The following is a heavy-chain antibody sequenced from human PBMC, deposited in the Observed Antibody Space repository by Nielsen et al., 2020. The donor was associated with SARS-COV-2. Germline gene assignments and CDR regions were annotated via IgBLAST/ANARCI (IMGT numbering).Heavy chain of an antibody. V-gene: IGHV3-30*19. CDR2: IWYDGSNK. D-gene: IGHD1-26*01. J-gene: IGHJ6*03. Sequence: GESLKISCAASGFTFSSYGMHWVRQAPGKELEWVAVIWYDGSNKYYADSVKGRFTISRDNSKNTLYLQMNSLRAEDTAVYYCARTGRGGSYYVYYYYNMDVWGKGTTVTVSS. CDR3: ARTGRGGSYYVYYYYNMDV. CDR1: GFTFSSYG.